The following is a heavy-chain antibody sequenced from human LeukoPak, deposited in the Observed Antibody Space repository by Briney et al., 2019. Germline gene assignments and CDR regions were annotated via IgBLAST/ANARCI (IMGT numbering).Heavy chain of an antibody. CDR1: GGSFSGYY. CDR2: INHSGST. D-gene: IGHD6-19*01. J-gene: IGHJ4*02. CDR3: ARVIAVAGTGTFDY. Sequence: PSETLSLTCAVYGGSFSGYYWSWLRQPPGKGLEWIGEINHSGSTNYNPSLKSRVTISVDTSKNQFSLKLSSVTAADTAVYYCARVIAVAGTGTFDYWGQGTLVTVSS. V-gene: IGHV4-34*01.